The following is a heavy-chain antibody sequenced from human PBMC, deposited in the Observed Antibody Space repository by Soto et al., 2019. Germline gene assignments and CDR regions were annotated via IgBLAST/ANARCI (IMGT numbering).Heavy chain of an antibody. Sequence: EVQLVESGGGLVKPGGSLRLSCAASGFTFSSYSMNWVRQAPGKGLEWVSSISSSSSYIYYADSVKGRFTISRDNAKNSLYLQMNSLRAEDTAVYYCARTPGDLGWNYFDYWGQGTLVTVSS. D-gene: IGHD2-21*02. CDR1: GFTFSSYS. V-gene: IGHV3-21*01. CDR2: ISSSSSYI. CDR3: ARTPGDLGWNYFDY. J-gene: IGHJ4*02.